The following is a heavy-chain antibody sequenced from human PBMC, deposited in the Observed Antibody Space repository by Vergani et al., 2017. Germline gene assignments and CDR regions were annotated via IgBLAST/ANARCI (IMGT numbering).Heavy chain of an antibody. CDR2: ISSSSSYI. D-gene: IGHD7-27*01. Sequence: EVQLVESGGGLVKPGGSLRLSCAASGFTFSSYSMNWVRQAPGKGLEWVSSISSSSSYIYYADSVKGRFTISRDNAKNSLYLQMNSLRAEDTAVYYCAIDWGNWGSSYWGQGTLVTVSS. J-gene: IGHJ4*02. V-gene: IGHV3-21*01. CDR1: GFTFSSYS. CDR3: AIDWGNWGSSY.